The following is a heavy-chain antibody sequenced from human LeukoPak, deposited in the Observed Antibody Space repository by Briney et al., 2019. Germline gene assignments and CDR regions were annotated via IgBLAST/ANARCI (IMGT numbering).Heavy chain of an antibody. CDR3: ARFEVEVAATGDDY. Sequence: ASVKVSCKASGYTFTSYAMNWVRQAPRQGLEWMGWINTNTGNPTYAQGFTGRFVFSLDTSVSTAYLQISSLKAEDTAVYYCARFEVEVAATGDDYWGQGTLVTVSS. V-gene: IGHV7-4-1*02. D-gene: IGHD2-15*01. CDR1: GYTFTSYA. J-gene: IGHJ4*02. CDR2: INTNTGNP.